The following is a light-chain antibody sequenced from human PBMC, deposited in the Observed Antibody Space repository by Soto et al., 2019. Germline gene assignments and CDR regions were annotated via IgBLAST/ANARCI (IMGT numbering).Light chain of an antibody. V-gene: IGKV3-15*01. CDR1: QSVSSN. CDR2: GAS. Sequence: EIVLTQALATLAVSTRERATLSCRASQSVSSNLAWYQQKPGQAPRLLIYGASTRATGIPARFSGSGSGTEFTLTISSLQSEDFAVYYCQQYNNWPPITFGQGIRLEIK. CDR3: QQYNNWPPIT. J-gene: IGKJ5*01.